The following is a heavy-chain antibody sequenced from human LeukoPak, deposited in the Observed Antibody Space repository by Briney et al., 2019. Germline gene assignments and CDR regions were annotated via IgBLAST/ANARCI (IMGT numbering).Heavy chain of an antibody. CDR1: GGSISSYY. D-gene: IGHD1-20*01. J-gene: IGHJ4*02. Sequence: SETLSLTCTVSGGSISSYYWSWIRQPAGKGLEWVGRIYTSGSTNYNPSLKSRGTMSVDTSKNQFSLKLSSVTAADTAVYYCASIGLTGEFDYWGQGTLVTVSS. CDR3: ASIGLTGEFDY. CDR2: IYTSGST. V-gene: IGHV4-4*07.